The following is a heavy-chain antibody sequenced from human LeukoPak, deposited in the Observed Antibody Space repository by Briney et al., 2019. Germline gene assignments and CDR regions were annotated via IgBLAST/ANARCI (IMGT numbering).Heavy chain of an antibody. V-gene: IGHV4-39*01. CDR2: IYYSGST. Sequence: SETLSLTCTVSGGSISNSDYYWGWIRQPPGKGLEWIGTIYYSGSTYYNPSLKSRVTISVDTSKNQFSLKLSSVTAADTAVYYCARQPRDGYNFRYWGQGTLVTVSS. CDR3: ARQPRDGYNFRY. CDR1: GGSISNSDYY. J-gene: IGHJ4*02. D-gene: IGHD5-24*01.